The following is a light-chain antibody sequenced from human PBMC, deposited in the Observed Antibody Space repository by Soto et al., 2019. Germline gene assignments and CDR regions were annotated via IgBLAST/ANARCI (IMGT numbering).Light chain of an antibody. CDR3: QQYGTSPT. CDR1: QSLITRY. Sequence: EIVLTQSPGTLSLFPGERATLSCRASQSLITRYLAWYQQKPGQAPRLLPYGASSRATGIPDRFSGSGSGTDFTLTISRLEPEDFAVYSCQQYGTSPTFGQGTRLEIK. CDR2: GAS. V-gene: IGKV3-20*01. J-gene: IGKJ5*01.